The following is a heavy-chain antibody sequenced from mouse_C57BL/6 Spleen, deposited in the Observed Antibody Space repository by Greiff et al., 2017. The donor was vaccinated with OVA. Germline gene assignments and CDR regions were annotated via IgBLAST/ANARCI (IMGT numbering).Heavy chain of an antibody. Sequence: VKLMESGPELVKPGASVKISCKASGYAFSSSWMNWVKQRPGKGLEWIGRIYPGDGDTNYNGKFKGKATLTADKSSSTAYMQLSSLTSEDSAVYFCAREGGYLPYAMDYWGQGTSVTVSS. D-gene: IGHD2-3*01. CDR2: IYPGDGDT. CDR1: GYAFSSSW. J-gene: IGHJ4*01. V-gene: IGHV1-82*01. CDR3: AREGGYLPYAMDY.